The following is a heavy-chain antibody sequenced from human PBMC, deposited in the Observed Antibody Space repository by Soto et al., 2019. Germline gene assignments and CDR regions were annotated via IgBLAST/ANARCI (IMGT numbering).Heavy chain of an antibody. Sequence: SLRLSWAASGFTFSSYAMHWGRQAPGKGLEGVAVISYDGSNKYYADSVKGRFTISRDNSKNTLYLQMNSLRAEDTAVYYCARARLSYYYYGMEVWGQGTTVTVSS. CDR3: ARARLSYYYYGMEV. V-gene: IGHV3-30-3*01. CDR1: GFTFSSYA. J-gene: IGHJ6*02. CDR2: ISYDGSNK. D-gene: IGHD3-16*02.